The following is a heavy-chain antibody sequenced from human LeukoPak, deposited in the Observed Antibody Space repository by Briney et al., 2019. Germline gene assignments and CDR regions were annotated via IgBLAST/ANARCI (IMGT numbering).Heavy chain of an antibody. CDR1: GFTFSSYA. CDR2: ISYDGSNK. J-gene: IGHJ3*02. V-gene: IGHV3-30-3*01. D-gene: IGHD1-26*01. CDR3: ARAPGVELLAYDAFDI. Sequence: GGSLRLSCAASGFTFSSYAMHGVRQAQGKGLEGGAVISYDGSNKYYADSVKGRFTISRDNSKNTLYLQMNSLRAEDTAVYYCARAPGVELLAYDAFDIWGQGTMVTVSS.